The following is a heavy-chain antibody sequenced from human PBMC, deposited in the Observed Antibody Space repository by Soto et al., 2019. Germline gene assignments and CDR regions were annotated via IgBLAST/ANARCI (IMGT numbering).Heavy chain of an antibody. D-gene: IGHD1-7*01. CDR3: TRVNWNYVYFDP. CDR1: GGSISTVDYY. J-gene: IGHJ5*02. Sequence: SETLSLTCSVAGGSISTVDYYWSWIRHPPWKGLEWLGLISYNGNTYYSPSLKSRVIISVDTSKNQFSLKLSSGTAADTAVYYCTRVNWNYVYFDPWGLGILVTVSS. V-gene: IGHV4-30-4*01. CDR2: ISYNGNT.